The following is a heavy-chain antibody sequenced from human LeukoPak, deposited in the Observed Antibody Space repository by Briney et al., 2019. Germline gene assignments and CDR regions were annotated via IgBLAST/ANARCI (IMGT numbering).Heavy chain of an antibody. D-gene: IGHD3-22*01. J-gene: IGHJ4*02. CDR1: RFTFNNYA. CDR3: AKDGIGGIYYDSSGYFDY. CDR2: ISGSGGST. Sequence: GGSLRLSCAAPRFTFNNYAMSWVRQAPGKGLEWVSAISGSGGSTYYADPLKGRFTIYRDNSRNTLYLQMSSPRAEDTALYYCAKDGIGGIYYDSSGYFDYWGQGTLVTVSS. V-gene: IGHV3-23*01.